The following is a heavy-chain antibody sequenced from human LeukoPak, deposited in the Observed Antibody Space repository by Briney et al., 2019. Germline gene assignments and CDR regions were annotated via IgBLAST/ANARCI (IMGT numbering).Heavy chain of an antibody. Sequence: ASVKVSCKASGYTFTSYDIKWVRPATGRGLEWMGWMNPNRGNTGYAQKFQGRVTMTRNTSISTAYMELSSLRSEDTAVYYCARPDRGYSYGTGYYYYYYMDVWGKGTTVTVSS. D-gene: IGHD5-18*01. CDR3: ARPDRGYSYGTGYYYYYYMDV. CDR1: GYTFTSYD. CDR2: MNPNRGNT. J-gene: IGHJ6*03. V-gene: IGHV1-8*01.